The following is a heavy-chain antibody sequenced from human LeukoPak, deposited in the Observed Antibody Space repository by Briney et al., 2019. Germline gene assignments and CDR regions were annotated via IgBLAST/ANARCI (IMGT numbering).Heavy chain of an antibody. D-gene: IGHD2-21*02. CDR3: LSYCGGDCYSEKRYYFDF. J-gene: IGHJ4*02. CDR1: GGSISSSSYY. Sequence: SETLSLTCTVSGGSISSSSYYWGWIRQPPGKGLEWIGSIYYSGSTYYNPSLKSRVTISVDTSKNQFSLRLSSVTAADTAVYYCLSYCGGDCYSEKRYYFDFWGQGILVTVSS. CDR2: IYYSGST. V-gene: IGHV4-39*01.